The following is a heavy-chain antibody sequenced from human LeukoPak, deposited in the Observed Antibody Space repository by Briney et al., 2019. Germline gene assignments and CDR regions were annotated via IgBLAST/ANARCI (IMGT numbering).Heavy chain of an antibody. Sequence: ASVKDSCKASGYTLTSYGISWVRQAPGQGLEWMGRISAYNGNTHYAQKLQGRVTMTTDTSTSTAYMELRSLRSDDTAVYYCARANTMVRGGVRFYYYMDVWGKGTTVTVSS. CDR3: ARANTMVRGGVRFYYYMDV. D-gene: IGHD3-10*01. CDR2: ISAYNGNT. V-gene: IGHV1-18*01. J-gene: IGHJ6*03. CDR1: GYTLTSYG.